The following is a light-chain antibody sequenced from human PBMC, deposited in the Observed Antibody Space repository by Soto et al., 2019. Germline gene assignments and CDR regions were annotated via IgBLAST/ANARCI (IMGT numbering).Light chain of an antibody. CDR3: QQYNNWPRGT. Sequence: EIVMTQSPATLPVSPGEGATLSCMASQSVSSNLAWYQQKPGQAPRLLIYGASTRATGIPARFSGSGSGTEFTLTISSLQSEDFAVYYCQQYNNWPRGTFGQGTKVDIK. J-gene: IGKJ1*01. V-gene: IGKV3-15*01. CDR1: QSVSSN. CDR2: GAS.